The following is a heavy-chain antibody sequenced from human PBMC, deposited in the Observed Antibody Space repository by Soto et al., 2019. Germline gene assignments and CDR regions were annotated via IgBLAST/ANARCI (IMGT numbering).Heavy chain of an antibody. CDR3: ARIEMASIK. CDR2: IYYTGST. CDR1: GASIRSGGYY. J-gene: IGHJ4*02. V-gene: IGHV4-31*03. Sequence: SETLSLTCSVSGASIRSGGYYWGWLRQSPGKGLEWIGHIYYTGSTFYSPSLKSRLTISLDASKNQFSLDLRSVTAADTAMYYCARIEMASIKWGRGTLVTVSS.